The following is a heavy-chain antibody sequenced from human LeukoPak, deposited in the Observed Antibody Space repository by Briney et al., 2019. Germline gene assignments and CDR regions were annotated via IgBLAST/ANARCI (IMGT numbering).Heavy chain of an antibody. V-gene: IGHV3-23*01. J-gene: IGHJ4*02. D-gene: IGHD2-2*01. Sequence: GGSLRLSCAASGFTFSSYAMSWVRQAPGKGLEWVSAISGSGGSTYYADSVKGRFTISRDNSKNTPYLQMNSLRAEDTAVYYCAKDLSAHVVVPAAIVGSFDYWGQGTLVTVSS. CDR2: ISGSGGST. CDR3: AKDLSAHVVVPAAIVGSFDY. CDR1: GFTFSSYA.